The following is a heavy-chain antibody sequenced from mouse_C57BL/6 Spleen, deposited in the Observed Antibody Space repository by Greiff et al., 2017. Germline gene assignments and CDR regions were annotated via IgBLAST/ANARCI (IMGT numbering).Heavy chain of an antibody. CDR1: GYTFTSYW. CDR2: INPSNGGT. CDR3: ARYSYYSTPYH. Sequence: QVQLQQPGTELVKSGASVKLSCKASGYTFTSYWMPWVKQRPGQGLEWIGNINPSNGGTNYNEKFKSKATLTVDKASSTAYMQLSSLTSEDSAVYYCARYSYYSTPYHGGQGTTLTVSS. V-gene: IGHV1-53*01. D-gene: IGHD2-12*01. J-gene: IGHJ2*01.